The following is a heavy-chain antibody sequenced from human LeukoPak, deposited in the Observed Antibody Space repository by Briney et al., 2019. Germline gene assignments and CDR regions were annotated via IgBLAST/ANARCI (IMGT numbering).Heavy chain of an antibody. D-gene: IGHD2-8*02. Sequence: TSETLSLTCTVSGYSISSGYYWGWIRQSPGKGLEWIGSISHTGRTYYNPSLKSRVTLSLDTSNNQFSLKVSSVTAADTAVYYCARDFRILVPDNEFDYWGQGTLVTVSS. J-gene: IGHJ4*02. CDR1: GYSISSGYY. CDR3: ARDFRILVPDNEFDY. CDR2: ISHTGRT. V-gene: IGHV4-38-2*02.